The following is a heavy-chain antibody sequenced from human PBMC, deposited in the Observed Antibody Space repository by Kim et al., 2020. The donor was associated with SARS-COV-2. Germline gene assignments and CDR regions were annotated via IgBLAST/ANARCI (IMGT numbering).Heavy chain of an antibody. CDR3: ARDFPYCGGDCDSPYVVDH. Sequence: ASVKVSCKASGYIFSNYGLDWVRQAPGQGLEWMGWINTDTANPTYAQGFTGRFVFSLDTSVTTAYLHITGLKPEDTGVYYCARDFPYCGGDCDSPYVVDHWGQGTLVTVSS. V-gene: IGHV7-4-1*02. J-gene: IGHJ4*02. CDR2: INTDTANP. CDR1: GYIFSNYG. D-gene: IGHD2-21*02.